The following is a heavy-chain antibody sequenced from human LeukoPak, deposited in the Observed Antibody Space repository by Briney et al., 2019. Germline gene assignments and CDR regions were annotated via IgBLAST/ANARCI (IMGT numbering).Heavy chain of an antibody. CDR3: AKELKPMIVVADLFDY. Sequence: PGGSLRLSCAASGFTFSSYGMHWVRQTPGKGLDWVALISYDGSNKYYADSVKGRFTISRDNSKNTLYLQMNSLRPEDTAVYYCAKELKPMIVVADLFDYWGQGTLVTVSS. D-gene: IGHD3-22*01. CDR2: ISYDGSNK. CDR1: GFTFSSYG. V-gene: IGHV3-30*18. J-gene: IGHJ4*02.